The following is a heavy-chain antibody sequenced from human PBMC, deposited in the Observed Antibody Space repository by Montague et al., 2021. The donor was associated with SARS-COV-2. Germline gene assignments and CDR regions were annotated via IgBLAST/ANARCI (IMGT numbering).Heavy chain of an antibody. CDR2: IYYSGST. D-gene: IGHD2-2*01. J-gene: IGHJ3*02. Sequence: SETLSLTCTVSGGSISGSNYYWAWIRQPPGKGLEWIGSIYYSGSTYDNPSLKSRVSISVDTSKNQFSLKLNSVTAADTAVYYCARQPPYQTGALDIWGQGTMVTVSS. CDR3: ARQPPYQTGALDI. V-gene: IGHV4-39*01. CDR1: GGSISGSNYY.